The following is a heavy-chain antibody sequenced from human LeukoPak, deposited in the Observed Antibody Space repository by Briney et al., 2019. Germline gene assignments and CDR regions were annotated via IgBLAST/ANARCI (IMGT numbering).Heavy chain of an antibody. CDR1: GYSISSGYY. Sequence: SETLSLTCAVSGYSISSGYYWGCIRQPPGKGQEGIGSVYHSGNTYYNPSLERRVTISVVTSKNHFSLKLGSVTAADTGVYFCGSQSPAHDYWGQGTLVTVSS. CDR2: VYHSGNT. J-gene: IGHJ4*02. D-gene: IGHD2-2*01. CDR3: GSQSPAHDY. V-gene: IGHV4-38-2*01.